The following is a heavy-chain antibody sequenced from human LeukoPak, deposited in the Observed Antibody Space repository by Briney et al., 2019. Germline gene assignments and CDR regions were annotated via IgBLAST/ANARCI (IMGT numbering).Heavy chain of an antibody. CDR1: GGSIRTSSYY. V-gene: IGHV4-39*01. J-gene: IGHJ4*02. D-gene: IGHD5-24*01. Sequence: SETLSLTCTVSGGSIRTSSYYWAWIRQPPGKGLEWIASMYYFGSNYYNPLLQSRVTVSADTSKNQFSLKLSSVTAADTAVYYCARGELEMATMTLDDWGQGALVTVSS. CDR3: ARGELEMATMTLDD. CDR2: MYYFGSN.